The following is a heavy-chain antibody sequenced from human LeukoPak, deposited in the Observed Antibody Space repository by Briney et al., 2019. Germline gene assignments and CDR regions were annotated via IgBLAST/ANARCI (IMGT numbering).Heavy chain of an antibody. J-gene: IGHJ6*02. CDR2: ISGSGGST. V-gene: IGHV3-23*01. CDR1: GFTFSSYA. Sequence: GGSLRLSCAASGFTFSSYAMSWVRQAPGKGLEWVSAISGSGGSTYYADSVKGRFTISRDNSKNTLYLQMNSLRAEDTAVYYCAKGAAAAGTHYYYGMDVWGQGTTVTVSS. CDR3: AKGAAAAGTHYYYGMDV. D-gene: IGHD6-13*01.